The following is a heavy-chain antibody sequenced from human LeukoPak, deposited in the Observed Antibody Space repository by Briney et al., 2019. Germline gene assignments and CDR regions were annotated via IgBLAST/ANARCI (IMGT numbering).Heavy chain of an antibody. J-gene: IGHJ5*02. Sequence: GESLKISCKISGYRLTSNWIGWVRQVPGKGLEWMGLIYPGCSDAKYSPSFQGQVTFSVDASISTAYLQLSGLRASDTAIYYCVRFALSSSLDHWGQGTLVTVSS. V-gene: IGHV5-51*01. CDR2: IYPGCSDA. CDR1: GYRLTSNW. D-gene: IGHD6-13*01. CDR3: VRFALSSSLDH.